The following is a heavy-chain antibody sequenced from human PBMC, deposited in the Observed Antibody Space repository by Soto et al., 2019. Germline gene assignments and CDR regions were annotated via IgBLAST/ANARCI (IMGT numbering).Heavy chain of an antibody. J-gene: IGHJ4*02. CDR3: VRRGSFDY. CDR2: ISTSSGTI. V-gene: IGHV3-48*01. CDR1: GFTFSSYS. Sequence: EVQLVESGGGLVQPGGSLRLSCAASGFTFSSYSINWVRQAPGTGLEWVSYISTSSGTIYFADSVRGRFTISRDNAKNSVSLQMNSLRAEGTAVYYCVRRGSFDYWGQGTLVTVSA.